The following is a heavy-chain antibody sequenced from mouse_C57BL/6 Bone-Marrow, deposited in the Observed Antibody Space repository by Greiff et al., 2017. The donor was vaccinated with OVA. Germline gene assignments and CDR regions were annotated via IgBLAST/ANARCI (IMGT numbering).Heavy chain of an antibody. CDR3: TRGEGDYYGSYAMDY. CDR1: GYTFTDYE. CDR2: IDPETGGT. J-gene: IGHJ4*01. Sequence: QVQLQQSGAELVRPGASVTLSCKASGYTFTDYEMHWVKQTPVHGLEWIGAIDPETGGTAYNQKFKGKAILTADKSSSTAYMELRSLTSEDSAVDYCTRGEGDYYGSYAMDYWGQGTSVTVSS. D-gene: IGHD1-1*01. V-gene: IGHV1-15*01.